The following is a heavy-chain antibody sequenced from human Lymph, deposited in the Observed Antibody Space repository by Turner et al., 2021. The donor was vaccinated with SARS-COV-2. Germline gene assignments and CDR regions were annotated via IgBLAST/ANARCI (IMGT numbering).Heavy chain of an antibody. CDR1: GGTFSSYA. Sequence: QVQLVQSGAEVKKPGSSVKVSCKASGGTFSSYAISWVRQAPGQGHDWMGGIIPIFGTGNYAQKFQGRVTITADEFTSTAYMELSSLRSEDTAVYYCARDTAVAGTLGAFDIWGQGTMVTVSS. CDR3: ARDTAVAGTLGAFDI. J-gene: IGHJ3*02. V-gene: IGHV1-69*01. CDR2: IIPIFGTG. D-gene: IGHD6-19*01.